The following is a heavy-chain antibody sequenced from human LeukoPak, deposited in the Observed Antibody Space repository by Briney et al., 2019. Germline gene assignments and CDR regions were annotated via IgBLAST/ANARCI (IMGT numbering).Heavy chain of an antibody. CDR1: GGTFSSYA. CDR2: INPSGGST. Sequence: ASVKVSCKASGGTFSSYAISWVRQAPGQGLEWMGIINPSGGSTSYAQKFQGRVTMTRDTSTSTVYMELSSLRSEDTAVYYCARAPGATSHDAFDIWGQGTMVTVSS. V-gene: IGHV1-46*01. CDR3: ARAPGATSHDAFDI. D-gene: IGHD5-24*01. J-gene: IGHJ3*02.